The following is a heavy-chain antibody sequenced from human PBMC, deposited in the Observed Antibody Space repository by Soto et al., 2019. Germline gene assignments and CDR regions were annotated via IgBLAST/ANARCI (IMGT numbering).Heavy chain of an antibody. CDR1: GITFIADA. J-gene: IGHJ4*02. CDR2: ISGSGATT. V-gene: IGHV3-23*01. CDR3: AKSFSSNWYDYFDY. Sequence: GGSLRLSCAASGITFIADAMSWVRQAPGKGLEWVSAISGSGATTYYADSVKGRFTISRDKSKNTLYLQMNSLRAEDTALYYCAKSFSSNWYDYFDYWGQGSLVTVPQ. D-gene: IGHD6-13*01.